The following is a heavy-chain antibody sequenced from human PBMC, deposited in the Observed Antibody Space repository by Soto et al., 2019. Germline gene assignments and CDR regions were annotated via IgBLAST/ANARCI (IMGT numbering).Heavy chain of an antibody. J-gene: IGHJ4*02. CDR2: MNPNSGNT. D-gene: IGHD6-13*01. CDR1: GYTFTSYD. V-gene: IGHV1-8*01. Sequence: QVQLVQSGAEVKKPGASVKVSCKASGYTFTSYDINWVRQATGQGLEWMGWMNPNSGNTGYAQKFQGRVTMTSNTSISTDYRELSSLRSEDTAVYYCERVISSSWYVFDYWGQGTLVTVSS. CDR3: ERVISSSWYVFDY.